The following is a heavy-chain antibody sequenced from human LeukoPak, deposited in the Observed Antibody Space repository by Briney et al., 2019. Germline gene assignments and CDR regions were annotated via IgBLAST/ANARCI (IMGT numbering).Heavy chain of an antibody. D-gene: IGHD2-2*01. CDR1: GGSISSGDYY. J-gene: IGHJ5*02. V-gene: IGHV4-30-4*08. Sequence: SETLSLTCTVSGGSISSGDYYWSWIRQPPGKGLEWIGYIYYSGSTYYNPSLKSRVTISVDTSKNQFSLKLSSVTAADTAVYYCARFVVVPPAIYWFDPWGQGTLVTVSS. CDR3: ARFVVVPPAIYWFDP. CDR2: IYYSGST.